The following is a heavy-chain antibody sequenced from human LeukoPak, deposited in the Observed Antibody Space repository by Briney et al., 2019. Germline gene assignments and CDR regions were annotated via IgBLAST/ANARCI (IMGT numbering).Heavy chain of an antibody. V-gene: IGHV1-18*01. J-gene: IGHJ6*02. Sequence: ASVKVSCKASGYTFTSYGISWVRQAPGQGLEWMGWISAYNGNTNYAQNLQGRVTMTTDTSTSTAYMEVRSLRSDDTAVYYCARSLGTLYGMDVWGQGTTVTVSS. CDR1: GYTFTSYG. D-gene: IGHD1-1*01. CDR3: ARSLGTLYGMDV. CDR2: ISAYNGNT.